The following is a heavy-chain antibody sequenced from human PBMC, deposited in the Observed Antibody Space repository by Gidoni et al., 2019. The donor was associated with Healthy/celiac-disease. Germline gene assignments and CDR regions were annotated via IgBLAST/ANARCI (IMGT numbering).Heavy chain of an antibody. CDR1: GGSISSYY. D-gene: IGHD4-17*01. Sequence: QVHLHESFPGLVTPSETLSLTCTVSGGSISSYYWSWPRQPAGKGLEWIGRIYTSGSTNSNPSLKRRVTMSVDTSKNQFSLKLSSVTAADTAVYYCARVIPTVRYWYFDLWGRGTLVTVSS. J-gene: IGHJ2*01. CDR3: ARVIPTVRYWYFDL. CDR2: IYTSGST. V-gene: IGHV4-4*07.